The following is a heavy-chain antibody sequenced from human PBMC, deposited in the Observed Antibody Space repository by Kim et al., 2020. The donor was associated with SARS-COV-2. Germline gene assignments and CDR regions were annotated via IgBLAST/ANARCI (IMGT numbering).Heavy chain of an antibody. CDR3: ARVGDFKGVY. D-gene: IGHD4-17*01. V-gene: IGHV4-59*01. J-gene: IGHJ4*02. CDR2: NP. Sequence: NPDYNPSRKSRVTISHDTSKNQFSLNLNSVTTADTAVYYCARVGDFKGVYWGPGALVTVSS.